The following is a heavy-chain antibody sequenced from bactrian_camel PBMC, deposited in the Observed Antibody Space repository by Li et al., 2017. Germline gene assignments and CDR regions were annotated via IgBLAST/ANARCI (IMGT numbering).Heavy chain of an antibody. V-gene: IGHV3S1*01. Sequence: HVQLVESGGGSVQPGGSLRLSCAASGFTLSSYRTYWVRQAPGKGLEWVSIINRGGTTYYADSMKGRFTISRDNATNTVYPQMNSLKPEDTAMYYCAADSSCSAVPAGFRYWGQGTQVTVS. CDR1: GFTLSSYR. CDR3: AADSSCSAVPAGFRY. J-gene: IGHJ6*01. CDR2: INRGGTT.